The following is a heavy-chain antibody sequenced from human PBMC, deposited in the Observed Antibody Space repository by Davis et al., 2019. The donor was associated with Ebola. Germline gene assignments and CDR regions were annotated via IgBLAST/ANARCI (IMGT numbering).Heavy chain of an antibody. V-gene: IGHV3-23*01. CDR3: ATRLWDGDS. CDR1: GFSFSNYA. J-gene: IGHJ4*02. CDR2: ISFNGAGT. D-gene: IGHD1-1*01. Sequence: PGGSLRLSCVASGFSFSNYAMNWVRQAPGKGLEWVSSISFNGAGTHYADSVKGRFTISRDDSKNTMYLQMSSLRAEDTAVYYCATRLWDGDSWGQGTLVTVSS.